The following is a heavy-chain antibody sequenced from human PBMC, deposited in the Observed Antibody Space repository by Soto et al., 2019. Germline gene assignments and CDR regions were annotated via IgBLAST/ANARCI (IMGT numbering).Heavy chain of an antibody. D-gene: IGHD3-10*01. CDR1: GGSISTYY. CDR2: IYYTGNT. CDR3: ARAQSFEFRNWFAP. J-gene: IGHJ5*02. V-gene: IGHV4-59*13. Sequence: SETLSLTCTVTGGSISTYYWSWIRQPPGKGLEWIGHIYYTGNTNYNPSLKSRVTISVDTSTNRFSLRLRSVSAADTAVYYCARAQSFEFRNWFAPWGQGTLVTVSS.